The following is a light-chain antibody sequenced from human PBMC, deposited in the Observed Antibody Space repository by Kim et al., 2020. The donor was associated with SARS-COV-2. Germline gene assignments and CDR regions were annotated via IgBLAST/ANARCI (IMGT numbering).Light chain of an antibody. CDR1: RSNIGRNF. CDR2: GFN. CDR3: ATWDDSLTGRVV. V-gene: IGLV1-44*01. Sequence: VSISCTGSRSNIGRNFVSWYQHLPGTAPKLLIYGFNQRPSGVPDRFSASKSGTSASLAISWLQPEDEADYYCATWDDSLTGRVVFGGGTQLTVL. J-gene: IGLJ2*01.